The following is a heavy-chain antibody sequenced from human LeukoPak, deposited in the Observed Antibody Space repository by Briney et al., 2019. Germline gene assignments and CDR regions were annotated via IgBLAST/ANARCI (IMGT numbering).Heavy chain of an antibody. D-gene: IGHD1-26*01. V-gene: IGHV3-30*02. J-gene: IGHJ5*02. Sequence: GGSLRLSCAASGFMFSSYGMHWVRQAPGNGLEGVAFIRYDGNNKHYADSVKGRFTISRDNSKNTLILQMNSLRPEDTAIYYCAKNDGNYCDPWGQGTLVTVSS. CDR2: IRYDGNNK. CDR1: GFMFSSYG. CDR3: AKNDGNYCDP.